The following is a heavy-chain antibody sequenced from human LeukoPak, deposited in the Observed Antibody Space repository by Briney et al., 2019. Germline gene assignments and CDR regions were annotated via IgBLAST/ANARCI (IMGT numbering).Heavy chain of an antibody. V-gene: IGHV1-2*02. J-gene: IGHJ3*02. CDR1: GYAFADYY. CDR2: IDPDSGGT. Sequence: AASVKVSCKASGYAFADYYLHWVRQAPGQGLEWMGCIDPDSGGTNYAQKFQGRVTMTRDTSIRTAYMELSRLRSDDTAVYYCAREYYDSSGRKHAFENWGQGTMLTVSS. D-gene: IGHD3-22*01. CDR3: AREYYDSSGRKHAFEN.